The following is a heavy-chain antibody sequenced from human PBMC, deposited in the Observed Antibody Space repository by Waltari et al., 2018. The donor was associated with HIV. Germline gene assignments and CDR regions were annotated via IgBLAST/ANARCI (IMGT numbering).Heavy chain of an antibody. V-gene: IGHV3-7*02. CDR3: ARIGTFPHNYAIDF. J-gene: IGHJ6*02. Sequence: EVQLMESGGGLVQSGGSLRLSCAASGLTFTNYWMSWVRQTPGRGLGWWAYIKDDGREKYYMGSVKGRFTIARDNAKNSMFLQMNSLRAEDTAVYYCARIGTFPHNYAIDFWGQGTTVTVSS. CDR2: IKDDGREK. CDR1: GLTFTNYW. D-gene: IGHD1-26*01.